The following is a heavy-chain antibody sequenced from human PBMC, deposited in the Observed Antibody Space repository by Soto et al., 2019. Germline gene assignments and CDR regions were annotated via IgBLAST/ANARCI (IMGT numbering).Heavy chain of an antibody. Sequence: QVQLVQSGAELKKPGASVKVSCKTSGYTFSNYAISWVRQAPGQGLEWMGWISSYNSNNGDTKSAQMLQGRVTMTIDTSATTAYMELRSLRSDDTAVYYCANSRGGTFLGYHGMDIWGQGTTVSVSS. V-gene: IGHV1-18*04. CDR3: ANSRGGTFLGYHGMDI. D-gene: IGHD3-16*01. J-gene: IGHJ6*02. CDR2: ISSYNSNNGDT. CDR1: GYTFSNYA.